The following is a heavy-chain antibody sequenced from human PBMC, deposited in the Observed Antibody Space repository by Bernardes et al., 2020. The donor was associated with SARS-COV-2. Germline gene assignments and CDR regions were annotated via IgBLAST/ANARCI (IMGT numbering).Heavy chain of an antibody. V-gene: IGHV5-51*01. CDR3: ARRGLGPTSRWFDP. CDR1: EYSFASHW. D-gene: IGHD1-26*01. CDR2: IYPGDSDT. Sequence: GESLKISCKGSEYSFASHWIAWVRQMPGKGLEWMGIIYPGDSDTTYSPSFQGQVTISADKSINTAYLQWGSLKTSDTAIYFCARRGLGPTSRWFDPWGQGTPVTVSS. J-gene: IGHJ5*02.